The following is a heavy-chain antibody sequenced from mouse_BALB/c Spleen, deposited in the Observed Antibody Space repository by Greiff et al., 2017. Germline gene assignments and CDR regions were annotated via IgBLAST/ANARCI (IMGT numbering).Heavy chain of an antibody. J-gene: IGHJ4*01. D-gene: IGHD2-4*01. CDR3: ATIYYDYDYAMDY. Sequence: VKLQESGPGLVAPSQSLSITCTVSGFSLTSYGVHWVRQPPGKGLEWLGVIWAGGSTNYNSALMSRLSISKDNSKSQVFLKMNSLQTDDTAMYYCATIYYDYDYAMDYWGQGTSVTVSS. CDR2: IWAGGST. CDR1: GFSLTSYG. V-gene: IGHV2-9*02.